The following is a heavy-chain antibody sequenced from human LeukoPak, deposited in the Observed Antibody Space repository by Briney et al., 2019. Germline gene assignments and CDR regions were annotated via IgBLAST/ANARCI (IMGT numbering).Heavy chain of an antibody. V-gene: IGHV1-2*02. CDR2: INPNSGGT. CDR3: ARALGSGTYYNDVFDY. Sequence: ASVKVSCKASGYTFTSYYMHWVRQAPGQGLEWMGWINPNSGGTNYAQKFQGRVTMTRDTSISTIYMELSRLRSDDTAVYYCARALGSGTYYNDVFDYWGQGTLVTVSS. D-gene: IGHD3-10*01. J-gene: IGHJ4*02. CDR1: GYTFTSYY.